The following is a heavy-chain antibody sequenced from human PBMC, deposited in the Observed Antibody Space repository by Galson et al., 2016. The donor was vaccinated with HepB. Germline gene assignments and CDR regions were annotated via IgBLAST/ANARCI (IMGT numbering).Heavy chain of an antibody. J-gene: IGHJ4*02. Sequence: SLRLSCAASGFTFRNAWMNWVRQAPGKGLQWVGRIKAKLAGGAADYAAPVKGRFVIARSESKNAVYLHINRLTTEDTAMYFCAADVDSKSVPFDYWGQGTLVAVSS. V-gene: IGHV3-15*01. CDR1: GFTFRNAW. CDR2: IKAKLAGGAA. CDR3: AADVDSKSVPFDY. D-gene: IGHD3-9*01.